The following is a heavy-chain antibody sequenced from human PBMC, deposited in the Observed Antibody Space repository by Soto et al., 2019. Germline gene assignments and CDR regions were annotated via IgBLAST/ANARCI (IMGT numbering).Heavy chain of an antibody. V-gene: IGHV1-18*04. CDR2: ISLYNGNT. Sequence: ASVKVSCKASGYTFTSYYMHWVRQAPGQGLEWMGMISLYNGNTNYAQQFQGRVTMTTDTSTSTAYMELRSLRSDDTAMYFCAIYHLELFRFDYWGQGTLVTVSS. J-gene: IGHJ4*02. CDR3: AIYHLELFRFDY. D-gene: IGHD2-2*01. CDR1: GYTFTSYY.